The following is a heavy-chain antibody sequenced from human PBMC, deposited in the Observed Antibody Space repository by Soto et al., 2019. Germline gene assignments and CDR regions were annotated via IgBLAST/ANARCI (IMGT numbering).Heavy chain of an antibody. CDR3: ASAYCSGGNCYFDF. V-gene: IGHV6-1*01. D-gene: IGHD2-15*01. CDR1: GDTVSPNSAA. J-gene: IGHJ4*02. Sequence: QSQTLSLTCAISGDTVSPNSAAWNWIRQSPSRGLEWLGRTYYRSKWYNDYAVSVESRITINPDTSKNQFSLQLNSVTPEDTAMYYCASAYCSGGNCYFDFWGQGTLVTVSS. CDR2: TYYRSKWYN.